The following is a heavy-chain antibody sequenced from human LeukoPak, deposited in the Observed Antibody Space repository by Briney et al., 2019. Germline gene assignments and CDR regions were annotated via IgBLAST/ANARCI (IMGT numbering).Heavy chain of an antibody. D-gene: IGHD6-13*01. CDR3: ATLRPSAGIAAAGTAFDY. CDR1: GYTFTSYG. CDR2: ISAYNGNT. Sequence: ASVKVSCKASGYTFTSYGISWVRQAPGQGLEWMGWISAYNGNTNYAQKLQGRVTMTTDTSTSTAYMELRSLRSDDTAVYYCATLRPSAGIAAAGTAFDYWGQGILVTVSS. V-gene: IGHV1-18*01. J-gene: IGHJ4*02.